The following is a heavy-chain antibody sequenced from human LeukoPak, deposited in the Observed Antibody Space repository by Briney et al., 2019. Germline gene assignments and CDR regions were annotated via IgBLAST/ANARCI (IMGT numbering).Heavy chain of an antibody. J-gene: IGHJ6*03. CDR1: GGSFSGYY. V-gene: IGHV4-34*01. CDR2: INHSGST. D-gene: IGHD5-24*01. CDR3: ARGSRDGYNLGYYMDV. Sequence: SSETLSLTCAVYGGSFSGYYWSWIRQPPGKGLEWIGEINHSGSTNYNPSLKSRVTISVDTSKNQFSLKLSSVTAADTAVYYCARGSRDGYNLGYYMDVWGKGTTVTVSS.